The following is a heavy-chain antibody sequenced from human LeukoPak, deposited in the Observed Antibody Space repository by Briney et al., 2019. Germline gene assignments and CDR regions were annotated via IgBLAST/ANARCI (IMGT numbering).Heavy chain of an antibody. CDR1: GFTFDDYA. CDR2: ISWNSGSI. D-gene: IGHD3-22*01. V-gene: IGHV3-9*01. CDR3: AKSKYYYDSSSRGGDSGVAFDI. Sequence: GGSLRLSCAASGFTFDDYAMHWVRQAPGKGLEWVSGISWNSGSIGYADSVKGRFTISRDNAKNSLYLQMNSLRAEDTALYYCAKSKYYYDSSSRGGDSGVAFDIWGQGTMVTVSS. J-gene: IGHJ3*02.